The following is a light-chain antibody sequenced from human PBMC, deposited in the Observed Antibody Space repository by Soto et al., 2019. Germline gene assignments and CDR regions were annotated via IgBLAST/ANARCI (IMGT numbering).Light chain of an antibody. V-gene: IGLV1-40*01. CDR2: GDS. Sequence: QPVLTQPPSVSGAPGQRVTISCTGTNSNIGGGLDVHWYQHVPGTAPKLLIYGDSNRASGVTDRFSGSKSGTSASLAITGLQAEDEADYYCQSYDNSLGDFVVFGGGTKLTVL. J-gene: IGLJ2*01. CDR1: NSNIGGGLD. CDR3: QSYDNSLGDFVV.